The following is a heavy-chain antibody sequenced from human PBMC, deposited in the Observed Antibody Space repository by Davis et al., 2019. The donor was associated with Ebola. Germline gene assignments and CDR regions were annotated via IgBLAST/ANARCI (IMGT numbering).Heavy chain of an antibody. Sequence: HTGGSLRLSCAASGFTFSSYWMHWVRQAPGKGLVWVSRINSDGSSTSYADSVKGRFTISRDNSKNTLYLQMNSLRAEDTAVYYCARDPTRLTLGYYYYGMDVWGQGTTVTVSS. CDR1: GFTFSSYW. D-gene: IGHD6-19*01. V-gene: IGHV3-74*01. J-gene: IGHJ6*02. CDR2: INSDGSST. CDR3: ARDPTRLTLGYYYYGMDV.